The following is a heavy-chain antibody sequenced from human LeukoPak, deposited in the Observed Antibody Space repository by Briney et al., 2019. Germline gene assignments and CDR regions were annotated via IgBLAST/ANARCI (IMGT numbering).Heavy chain of an antibody. D-gene: IGHD4-17*01. CDR3: ARNPVTTKYFDY. CDR2: INPSGGRT. CDR1: GSTFTSYY. V-gene: IGHV1-46*01. J-gene: IGHJ4*02. Sequence: GASLKVSCKASGSTFTSYYMHWVRQSPSQGLEWMGIINPSGGRTRYAQKFQGRVTMTRDTSTSTVYMELSSLRSEDTAVYYCARNPVTTKYFDYWGQGTLVTVSS.